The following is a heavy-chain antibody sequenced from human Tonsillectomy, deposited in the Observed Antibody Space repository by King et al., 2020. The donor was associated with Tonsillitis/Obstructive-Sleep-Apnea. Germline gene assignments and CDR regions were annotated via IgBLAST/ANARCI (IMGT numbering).Heavy chain of an antibody. CDR2: IHHSGST. Sequence: VQLQQWGAGLLKPSETLSLTCAVYGGSFSGYYWTWIRQPPGKGLEWIGEIHHSGSTNYSPSRKSRVTISLDTSKNQFSLNLSSVTAADTAVYYCARGGNLDSFDIWGQGTLVTVSS. D-gene: IGHD4-23*01. J-gene: IGHJ3*02. CDR1: GGSFSGYY. CDR3: ARGGNLDSFDI. V-gene: IGHV4-34*01.